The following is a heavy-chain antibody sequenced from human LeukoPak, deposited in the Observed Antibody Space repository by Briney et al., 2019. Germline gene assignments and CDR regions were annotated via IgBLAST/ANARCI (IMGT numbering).Heavy chain of an antibody. J-gene: IGHJ3*02. V-gene: IGHV1-18*01. CDR3: ARGKIIMVRGVIIGGDAFDI. Sequence: ASVKVSFKCSAYTFTSYGISWVRQPPGQGLEWVGWISGYNGNTKYAQKLQGRVTITTDTSTRTGYMERRSLRSDDTPGYYCARGKIIMVRGVIIGGDAFDIWGQGTMVTVSS. CDR2: ISGYNGNT. CDR1: AYTFTSYG. D-gene: IGHD3-10*01.